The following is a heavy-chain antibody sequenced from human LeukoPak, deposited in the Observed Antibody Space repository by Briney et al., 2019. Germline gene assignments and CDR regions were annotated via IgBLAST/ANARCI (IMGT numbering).Heavy chain of an antibody. Sequence: SETLSLTCAVSGYSISSGYYWGWIRQPPGKGLEWIGSIYHSGSTYYNSSLKSRVTISVDTSKNQFSLKLSSVTAADTAVYYCASMSWDSSGRFDPWGQGTLVTVSS. J-gene: IGHJ5*02. CDR2: IYHSGST. CDR3: ASMSWDSSGRFDP. D-gene: IGHD6-19*01. CDR1: GYSISSGYY. V-gene: IGHV4-38-2*01.